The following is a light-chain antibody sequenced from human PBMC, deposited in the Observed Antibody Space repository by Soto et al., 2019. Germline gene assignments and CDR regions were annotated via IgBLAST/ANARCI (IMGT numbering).Light chain of an antibody. J-gene: IGKJ4*01. CDR2: AAS. CDR1: QGISSR. Sequence: DIQMTQSPSSVSASVGDRVTITCRASQGISSRLAWYQQKPGKAPNLLIYAASSLQSGVPSRFSGSGSETDFPLTIGSLQPEDFATYYCQQSNSFPLPFGGGTKVEIK. V-gene: IGKV1-12*01. CDR3: QQSNSFPLP.